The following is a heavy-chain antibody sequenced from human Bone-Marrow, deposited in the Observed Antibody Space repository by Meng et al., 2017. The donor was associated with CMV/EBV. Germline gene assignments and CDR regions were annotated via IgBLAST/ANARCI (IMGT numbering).Heavy chain of an antibody. CDR1: GFTFSNYW. D-gene: IGHD2-15*01. CDR2: IKQDGSEK. CDR3: ARFCSGGFCYSGVQTTYYYGMDV. Sequence: GESLKIPCAASGFTFSNYWMNWVRQAPGKGLEWVANIKQDGSEKYFMDSVKGRFTISRDNAKNSLYLQMSSLRAEDTAVYYCARFCSGGFCYSGVQTTYYYGMDVWGQGTTVTVSS. V-gene: IGHV3-7*01. J-gene: IGHJ6*02.